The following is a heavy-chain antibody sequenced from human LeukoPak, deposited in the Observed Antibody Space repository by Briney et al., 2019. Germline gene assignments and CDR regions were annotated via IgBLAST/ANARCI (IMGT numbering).Heavy chain of an antibody. Sequence: SVKVSCKASGGTFSSYAISWVRRAPGQGLEWMGRIIPILGIANYAQKFQGRVTITADKSTSTAYMELSSLRSEDTAVYYCARDNSSSWSIRNWFDPWGQGTLVTVSS. D-gene: IGHD6-13*01. CDR2: IIPILGIA. J-gene: IGHJ5*02. V-gene: IGHV1-69*04. CDR3: ARDNSSSWSIRNWFDP. CDR1: GGTFSSYA.